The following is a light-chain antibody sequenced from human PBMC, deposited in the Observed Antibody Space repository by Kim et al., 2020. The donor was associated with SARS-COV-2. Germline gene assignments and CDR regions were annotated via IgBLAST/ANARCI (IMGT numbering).Light chain of an antibody. J-gene: IGKJ3*01. CDR3: QQYANLPFT. V-gene: IGKV1-33*01. CDR2: DTS. Sequence: DIQMTQSPSSLSASVGDRVTITCQASQDINNYLNWYQQKPGKAPRLLIYDTSNLETGVPSRFSGSASGTDFTFTIDSLQPEDIATYYCQQYANLPFTFGPGTKVDVK. CDR1: QDINNY.